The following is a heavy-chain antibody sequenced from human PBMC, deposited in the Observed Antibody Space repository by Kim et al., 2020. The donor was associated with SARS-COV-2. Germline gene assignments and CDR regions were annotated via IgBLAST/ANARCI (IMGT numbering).Heavy chain of an antibody. V-gene: IGHV3-49*03. Sequence: GGSLRLSCTASGFTFGDYAMSWFRQAPGKGLEWVGFIRSKAYGGTTEYAASVKGRFTISRDDSKSIAYLQMNSLKTEDTAVYYCTNGGGRYFDWSWSYYFDYWGQGTLVTVSS. J-gene: IGHJ4*02. CDR1: GFTFGDYA. CDR2: IRSKAYGGTT. D-gene: IGHD3-9*01. CDR3: TNGGGRYFDWSWSYYFDY.